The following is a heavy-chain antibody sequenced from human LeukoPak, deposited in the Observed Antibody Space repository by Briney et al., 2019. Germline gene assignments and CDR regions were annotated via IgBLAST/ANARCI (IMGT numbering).Heavy chain of an antibody. CDR2: VYPGASGT. D-gene: IGHD2-2*01. Sequence: GVPIQFSCKGPGYMSTSYWISWVRQMPAKGMEWKGIVYPGASGTRSRPSLQGQVTISADQSLSTAYLQCSSLKASDTAMYYCARQYCSSTSCGNWFDPWGQGTLVTVSS. CDR3: ARQYCSSTSCGNWFDP. CDR1: GYMSTSYW. V-gene: IGHV5-51*01. J-gene: IGHJ5*02.